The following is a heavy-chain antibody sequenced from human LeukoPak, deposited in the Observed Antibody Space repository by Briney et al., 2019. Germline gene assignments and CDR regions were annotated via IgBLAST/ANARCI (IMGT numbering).Heavy chain of an antibody. V-gene: IGHV4-38-2*01. J-gene: IGHJ5*02. CDR2: IYHSGST. CDR3: ARCRSPEGRWFDP. CDR1: GYSISSGYY. Sequence: PSETLSLTCAVSGYSISSGYYWGWIRQPPGKGLEWIGSIYHSGSTYYNPSPKSRVTISVDTSKNQFSLKLSSVTAADTAVYYCARCRSPEGRWFDPWGQGTLVTVSS. D-gene: IGHD6-6*01.